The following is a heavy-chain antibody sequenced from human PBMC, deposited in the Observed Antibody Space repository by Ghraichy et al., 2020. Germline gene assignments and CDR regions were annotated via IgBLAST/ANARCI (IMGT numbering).Heavy chain of an antibody. J-gene: IGHJ3*02. Sequence: ASVKVSCKASGYTFTGYYMHWVRQAPGQGLEWMGWINPNSGGTNYAQKFQGRVTMTRDTSISTAYMELSRLRSDDTAVYYCASPIYGDYPDRDAFDIWGQGTMVTVSS. CDR2: INPNSGGT. CDR1: GYTFTGYY. D-gene: IGHD4-17*01. CDR3: ASPIYGDYPDRDAFDI. V-gene: IGHV1-2*02.